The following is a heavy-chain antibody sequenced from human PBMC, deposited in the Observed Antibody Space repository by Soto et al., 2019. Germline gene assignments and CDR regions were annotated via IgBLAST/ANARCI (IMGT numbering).Heavy chain of an antibody. CDR1: GFTISSYT. J-gene: IGHJ6*02. D-gene: IGHD2-15*01. Sequence: GGSLRLSCAASGFTISSYTMTWVRQAPGKGLEWVGRIRSKGDGGTTDYAAPVKGRFTISGDDSKNTLFLQMNSLKAEDTAVYYCATDQAGGYFYYYGMVVWGQGTTVTVSS. V-gene: IGHV3-15*01. CDR2: IRSKGDGGTT. CDR3: ATDQAGGYFYYYGMVV.